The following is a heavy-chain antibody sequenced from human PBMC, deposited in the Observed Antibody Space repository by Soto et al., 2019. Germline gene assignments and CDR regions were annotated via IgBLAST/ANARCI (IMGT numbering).Heavy chain of an antibody. J-gene: IGHJ4*02. Sequence: PGGSLRLSCAASGFTFSSYAMSWVRQAPGKGLEWVSAISGSGGSTYYADSVKGRFTISRDNSKNTLYLQMNSLRAEDTAVYYCEKASAPILAAFDYWGQGTLATVSS. CDR2: ISGSGGST. CDR1: GFTFSSYA. CDR3: EKASAPILAAFDY. D-gene: IGHD2-21*01. V-gene: IGHV3-23*01.